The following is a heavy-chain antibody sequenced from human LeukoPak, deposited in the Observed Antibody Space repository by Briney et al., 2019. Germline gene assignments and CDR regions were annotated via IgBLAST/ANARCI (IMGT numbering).Heavy chain of an antibody. CDR3: ARAREDIVVVPAAGGDY. CDR2: ISSSSSYI. D-gene: IGHD2-2*01. J-gene: IGHJ4*02. V-gene: IGHV3-21*01. Sequence: GGSLRLSCAASGFTFSSYSMNWVRQAPGKGLEWVSSISSSSSYIYYADSVKGRFTISRDNAKNSLYLQMNSLRAEDTAVYYCARAREDIVVVPAAGGDYWGQGTLVTVSS. CDR1: GFTFSSYS.